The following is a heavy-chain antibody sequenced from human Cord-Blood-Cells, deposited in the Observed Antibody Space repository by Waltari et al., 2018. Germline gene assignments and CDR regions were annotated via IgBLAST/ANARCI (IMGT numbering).Heavy chain of an antibody. CDR1: GGSVSSGSYY. V-gene: IGHV4-61*01. J-gene: IGHJ6*03. CDR2: IYYSGST. D-gene: IGHD3-10*01. CDR3: ARIVLYGSGSYEYYYYMDV. Sequence: QVQLQESGPGLVKPSETLSLTCTVSGGSVSSGSYYWSWIRQPPGKGLEWIGYIYYSGSTNYNPSLRIRVTISVDTSKNQFSLKLSSVTAADTAVYYCARIVLYGSGSYEYYYYMDVWGKGTTVTVSS.